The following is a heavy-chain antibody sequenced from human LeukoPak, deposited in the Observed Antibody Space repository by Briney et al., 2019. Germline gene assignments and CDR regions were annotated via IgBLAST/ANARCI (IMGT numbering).Heavy chain of an antibody. CDR2: ISGSGGST. CDR3: AKDLRRSYYYDSSGYEEEDY. Sequence: GGSLRLSCAASGFTFSSYAMSWVRQAPGKGLEWVSAISGSGGSTYYADSAKGRFTISRDNSRNTLYLQMNSLRAEDTAVYYCAKDLRRSYYYDSSGYEEEDYWGQGTLVTVSS. D-gene: IGHD3-22*01. CDR1: GFTFSSYA. V-gene: IGHV3-23*01. J-gene: IGHJ4*02.